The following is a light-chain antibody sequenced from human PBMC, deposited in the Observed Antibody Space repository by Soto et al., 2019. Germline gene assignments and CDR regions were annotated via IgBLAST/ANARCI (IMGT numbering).Light chain of an antibody. V-gene: IGKV3D-7*01. CDR3: QQDYNLPIT. Sequence: EIVMTQSPATLSVSPVERATLSCRASQSVGSNYLSWYQQKPGQAPRLLIYGASTRATGIPARFSGSGSGTDFTLTISSLQPEDFAVYYCQQDYNLPITFGQGTRLEIK. CDR2: GAS. CDR1: QSVGSNY. J-gene: IGKJ5*01.